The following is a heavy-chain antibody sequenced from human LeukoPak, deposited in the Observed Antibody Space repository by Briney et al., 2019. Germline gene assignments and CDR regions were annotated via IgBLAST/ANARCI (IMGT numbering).Heavy chain of an antibody. D-gene: IGHD6-19*01. CDR1: GFTFGSYW. J-gene: IGHJ4*02. CDR2: ISGSGGNT. Sequence: GGSLRLSCAASGFTFGSYWMSWVRQAPGKGLEWVATISGSGGNTYYADSVKGRFTISRDNSKNTLYLRMNSLRAEDTAVYYCAKDHQWRIRRNYFDYWGQGTLVTVSS. V-gene: IGHV3-23*01. CDR3: AKDHQWRIRRNYFDY.